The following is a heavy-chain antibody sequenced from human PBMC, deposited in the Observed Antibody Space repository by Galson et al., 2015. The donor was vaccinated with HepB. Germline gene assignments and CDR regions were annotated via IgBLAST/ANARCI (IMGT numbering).Heavy chain of an antibody. CDR3: ARESDGSTNYYYMDV. V-gene: IGHV1-2*02. Sequence: QSGAEVKKPGASVKVSCKASGYTFTGYYMHWVRQAPGQGLEWMGWINPNSGGTNYAQKFQGRVTMTRDTSISTAYMELSRLRSDDTAVYYCARESDGSTNYYYMDVWGKGTTVTVSS. D-gene: IGHD2-2*01. J-gene: IGHJ6*03. CDR1: GYTFTGYY. CDR2: INPNSGGT.